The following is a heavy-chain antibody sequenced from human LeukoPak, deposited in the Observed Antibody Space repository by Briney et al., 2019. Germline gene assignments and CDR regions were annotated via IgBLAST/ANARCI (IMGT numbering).Heavy chain of an antibody. CDR2: ISGSGGST. Sequence: GGSLRLSCAASGFTFSSYAMSWVRQAPGKGLEWVSAISGSGGSTYYADSVKGRFTISRDNSKNTLYLQMNSLRAEDTAVYYCAKGHESYMSEWELPPLDYWGQGTLVTVSS. CDR1: GFTFSSYA. CDR3: AKGHESYMSEWELPPLDY. J-gene: IGHJ4*02. D-gene: IGHD1-26*01. V-gene: IGHV3-23*01.